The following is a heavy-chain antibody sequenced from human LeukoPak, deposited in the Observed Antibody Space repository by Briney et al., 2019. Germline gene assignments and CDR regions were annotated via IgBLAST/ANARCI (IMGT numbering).Heavy chain of an antibody. CDR1: GYTFTSYG. Sequence: RASVKVSCKASGYTFTSYGISWVRQAPGQGVEWVGCISAYNGNTNYAQKLQGRVTMTTDTSTSTAYMELRSLRSDDTAVYYCARDQYYDFWSGYSNWFDPWGQGTLVTVSS. J-gene: IGHJ5*02. CDR2: ISAYNGNT. CDR3: ARDQYYDFWSGYSNWFDP. D-gene: IGHD3-3*01. V-gene: IGHV1-18*01.